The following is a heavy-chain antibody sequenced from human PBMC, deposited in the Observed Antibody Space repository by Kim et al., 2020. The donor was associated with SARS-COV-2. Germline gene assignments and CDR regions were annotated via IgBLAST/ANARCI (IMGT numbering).Heavy chain of an antibody. CDR2: IYYSGST. Sequence: SETLSLTCTVSGGSVSSGSYYWGWIRQPPGKGLEWIGCIYYSGSTNYNPSLKSRVTISVDTSKNQFSLKLSSVTAADTAVYYCARDREVGAGYYYGMDVWGQGTTVTVSS. J-gene: IGHJ6*02. CDR3: ARDREVGAGYYYGMDV. V-gene: IGHV4-61*01. D-gene: IGHD1-26*01. CDR1: GGSVSSGSYY.